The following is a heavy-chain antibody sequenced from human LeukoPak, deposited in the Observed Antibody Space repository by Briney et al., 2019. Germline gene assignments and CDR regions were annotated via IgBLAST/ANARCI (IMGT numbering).Heavy chain of an antibody. D-gene: IGHD3-10*01. V-gene: IGHV4-39*01. CDR3: ARAYYGSGSHYFDY. Sequence: PSETLSLTCTVSGASISSNGYYWSWIRQPPGKGLEWIENIYYSGSTYYNPSLKSRVNISVDTSKNQFSLKLSSVTAADTAVYYCARAYYGSGSHYFDYWGQGTLVTVSS. CDR2: IYYSGST. CDR1: GASISSNGYY. J-gene: IGHJ4*02.